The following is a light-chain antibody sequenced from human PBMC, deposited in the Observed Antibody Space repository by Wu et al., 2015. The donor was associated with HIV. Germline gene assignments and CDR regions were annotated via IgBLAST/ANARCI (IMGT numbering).Light chain of an antibody. Sequence: EIVLTQSPGTLYLSPGDRATLSCRASQTISANYVAWYRQKPGQAPRLLIFGVSNRATGIPPRLSGSGSGTDFTLTISGLELEDFAMYYCQQYDNSPPWTFGQGTRVE. CDR3: QQYDNSPPWT. CDR2: GVS. V-gene: IGKV3-20*01. CDR1: QTISANY. J-gene: IGKJ1*01.